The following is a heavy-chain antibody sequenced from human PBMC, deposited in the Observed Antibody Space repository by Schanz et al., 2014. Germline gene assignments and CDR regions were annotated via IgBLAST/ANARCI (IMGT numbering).Heavy chain of an antibody. CDR1: GFTFSSYW. D-gene: IGHD2-2*01. Sequence: EVQLVESGGGLVQPGGSLRLSCAASGFTFSSYWMHWVRQDPGKGLVWVARINSVGSNTDYADSVTGRFTISRDNAKNSLYLQMNGLRAEDTAVYYCARVKYCTITRCYRTETEGIYYMDVWGKGTTVTVSS. V-gene: IGHV3-74*02. CDR3: ARVKYCTITRCYRTETEGIYYMDV. CDR2: INSVGSNT. J-gene: IGHJ6*03.